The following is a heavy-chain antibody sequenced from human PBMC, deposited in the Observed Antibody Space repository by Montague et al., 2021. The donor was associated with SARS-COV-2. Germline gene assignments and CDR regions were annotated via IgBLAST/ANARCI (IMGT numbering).Heavy chain of an antibody. CDR2: ISSSSSYI. J-gene: IGHJ6*02. CDR1: GFTFSSYS. Sequence: SLRLSCAASGFTFSSYSMNWVRQAPGKGLEWVSSISSSSSYIYYADSVKGRFTISRDNAKNSLYLQMNSLRAEDTAVYYCARDQVPDYYYYYYGMDVWGQGPTVTVSS. CDR3: ARDQVPDYYYYYYGMDV. V-gene: IGHV3-21*01.